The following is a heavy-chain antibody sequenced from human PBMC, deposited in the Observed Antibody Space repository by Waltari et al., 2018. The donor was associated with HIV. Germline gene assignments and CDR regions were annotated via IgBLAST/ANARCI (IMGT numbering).Heavy chain of an antibody. CDR3: ARVGMISFGRRAFDI. CDR2: INQSGST. D-gene: IGHD3-16*01. J-gene: IGHJ3*02. V-gene: IGHV4-34*01. Sequence: QVQLQQWGAGLLKPSETLSLTCAVYGGSFSGYYWSWIRQPPGKGLEWIGEINQSGSTNHNPSLKSRFTISVDTSKNQFSLKLSSVTAADTAVYYCARVGMISFGRRAFDIWGQGTMVTVSS. CDR1: GGSFSGYY.